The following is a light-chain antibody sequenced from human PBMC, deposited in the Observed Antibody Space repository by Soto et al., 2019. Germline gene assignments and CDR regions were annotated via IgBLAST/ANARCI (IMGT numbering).Light chain of an antibody. J-gene: IGLJ2*01. CDR3: QTWGTGFVG. CDR1: SGHSSYA. Sequence: QSVLTQSPSASASLGASVKLTCTLSSGHSSYAIAWHQQQPEKGPRYLMKLNSDGSHTKGDGIPDRFSGSSSGAERYLTISSLQSEDEADYYCQTWGTGFVGFGGGTKLTVL. CDR2: LNSDGSH. V-gene: IGLV4-69*01.